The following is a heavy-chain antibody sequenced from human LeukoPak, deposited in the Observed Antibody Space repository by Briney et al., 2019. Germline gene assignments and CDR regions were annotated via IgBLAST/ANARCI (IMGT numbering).Heavy chain of an antibody. CDR3: ARLPGQLYYFDY. V-gene: IGHV4-34*01. J-gene: IGHJ4*02. D-gene: IGHD1-1*01. CDR1: GGSFSGYS. Sequence: SETLPLTCAVYGGSFSGYSWSWIRQPPGKGLEWIGEINHGGITNYNPSLESRVTMSVDMSRNQFSLRLRSVTAADTAVYYCARLPGQLYYFDYWGQGTLVTVSS. CDR2: INHGGIT.